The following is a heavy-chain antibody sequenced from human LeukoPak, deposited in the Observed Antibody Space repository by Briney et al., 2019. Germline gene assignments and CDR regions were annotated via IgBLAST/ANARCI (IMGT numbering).Heavy chain of an antibody. CDR3: AREDGGSCYNY. CDR2: INPNSGGT. V-gene: IGHV1-2*02. Sequence: ASVKVSCTASGYTFTSYGISWVRQAPGQGLEWMGWINPNSGGTNYAQKFQGRVTMTRDTSISTAYMELSRLRSDDTAVYYCAREDGGSCYNYWGQGTLVTVSS. D-gene: IGHD2-15*01. CDR1: GYTFTSYG. J-gene: IGHJ4*02.